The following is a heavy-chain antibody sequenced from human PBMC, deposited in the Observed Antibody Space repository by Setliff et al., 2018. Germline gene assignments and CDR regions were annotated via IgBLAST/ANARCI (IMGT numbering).Heavy chain of an antibody. Sequence: ASVKVSCKASGYTFTGYYMHWVRQAPGQGLEWMRWINPNSGGTNYAQKFQGWVTMTRDTSISTAYMELSRLRSDDTAVYYCARDLVGYCSGGSCYDWDYWGQGTLVTVSS. V-gene: IGHV1-2*04. CDR1: GYTFTGYY. CDR2: INPNSGGT. CDR3: ARDLVGYCSGGSCYDWDY. J-gene: IGHJ4*02. D-gene: IGHD2-15*01.